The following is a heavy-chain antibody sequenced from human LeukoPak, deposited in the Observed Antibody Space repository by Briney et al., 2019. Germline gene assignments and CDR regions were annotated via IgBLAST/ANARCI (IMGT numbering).Heavy chain of an antibody. CDR3: AKERRGYSYGYIDY. CDR2: ISSTGSAK. Sequence: GGSLRLSCAASGFTFHDYYMTWIRQPPGKGLEWVSSISSTGSAKYYADSVRGRFTISRDNANHSLYLQMNSLRAEDTAVYYCAKERRGYSYGYIDYWGQGSLVSVSS. D-gene: IGHD5-18*01. J-gene: IGHJ4*02. V-gene: IGHV3-11*04. CDR1: GFTFHDYY.